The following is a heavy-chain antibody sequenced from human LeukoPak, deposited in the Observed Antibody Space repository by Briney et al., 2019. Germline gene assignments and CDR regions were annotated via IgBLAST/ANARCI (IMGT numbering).Heavy chain of an antibody. D-gene: IGHD3-10*01. CDR2: MSGSGGST. Sequence: PGGSLRLSCAASGFTFSSYAMSWVRQAPGKGLEWVSAMSGSGGSTYYADSVKGRFTISRDNSKNTLYLQMNSLGAEDTAVYYCAKDSGSMVRGPFDYWGQGTLVTVSS. V-gene: IGHV3-23*01. CDR3: AKDSGSMVRGPFDY. J-gene: IGHJ4*02. CDR1: GFTFSSYA.